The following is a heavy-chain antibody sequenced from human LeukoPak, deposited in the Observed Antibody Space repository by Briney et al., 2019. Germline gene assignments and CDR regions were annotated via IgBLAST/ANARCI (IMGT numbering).Heavy chain of an antibody. D-gene: IGHD5-18*01. J-gene: IGHJ6*02. CDR2: INPNSAGT. Sequence: ASVKVSCKASGYTLTGYYMHWVRQAPGQGLEWMGWINPNSAGTNYAQKFQGRVTMTRDTFFSTAYMELRGLRSDDTAVYYCARDQGGIQLWLRNGYYGMDVWGQGTTVTVSS. CDR3: ARDQGGIQLWLRNGYYGMDV. V-gene: IGHV1-2*02. CDR1: GYTLTGYY.